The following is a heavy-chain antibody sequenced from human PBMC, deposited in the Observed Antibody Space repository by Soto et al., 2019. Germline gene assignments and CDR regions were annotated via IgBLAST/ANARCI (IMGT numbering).Heavy chain of an antibody. CDR1: GGGNLRDYR. V-gene: IGHV1-69*01. D-gene: IGHD2-21*01. CDR3: ARGGDAYNFGAVY. CDR2: IMPKLGSA. J-gene: IGHJ4*02. Sequence: QVQLVQSGAEVQEPGSSVKVSCKASGGGNLRDYRTTWVRRAPGQGLEWMGGIMPKLGSANFAQNCLGIVTVTAYESTNTVYMELRSLRSDDTAVYYCARGGDAYNFGAVYWGQGTPVTVSS.